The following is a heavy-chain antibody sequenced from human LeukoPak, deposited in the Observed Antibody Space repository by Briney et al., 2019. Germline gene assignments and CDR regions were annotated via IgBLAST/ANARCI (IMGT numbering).Heavy chain of an antibody. J-gene: IGHJ5*02. CDR3: ARHCRGAYYDILTGYYPGGWFDP. Sequence: GASVKVSCKASGYTFTSYGISWVRQAPGQGLEWMGWISAYNGNTNYAQKLQGRVTMTTVTSTSTAYMELRSLRSDDTAVYYCARHCRGAYYDILTGYYPGGWFDPWGQGTLVTVSS. V-gene: IGHV1-18*01. D-gene: IGHD3-9*01. CDR1: GYTFTSYG. CDR2: ISAYNGNT.